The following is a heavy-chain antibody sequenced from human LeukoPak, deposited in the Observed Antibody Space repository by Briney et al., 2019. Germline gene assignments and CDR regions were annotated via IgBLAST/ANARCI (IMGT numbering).Heavy chain of an antibody. J-gene: IGHJ4*02. CDR1: GFTFSNAW. Sequence: PGGSLRLSCAASGFTFSNAWMSWVRQSPGKGPEWVAAISGSASGHITNYADSVMGRFTISRDNNKSTVYLQMNSLRVEDTAVYYCANHRSAFEFWGQGTLVTVSS. V-gene: IGHV3-23*01. CDR2: ISGSASGHIT. D-gene: IGHD3-3*02. CDR3: ANHRSAFEF.